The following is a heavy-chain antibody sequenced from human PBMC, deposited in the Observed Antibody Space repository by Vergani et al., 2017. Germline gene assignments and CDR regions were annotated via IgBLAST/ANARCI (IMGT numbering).Heavy chain of an antibody. CDR1: EFTFSNYA. D-gene: IGHD2-21*01. CDR2: ISGSGVSA. V-gene: IGHV3-23*01. Sequence: EVQLLESGGGLVQPGGSLRLTCAASEFTFSNYAMNWVRQAPGKGLEWVSGISGSGVSAYYTDSVKGRFTISRDNSKNMLFLQMNSLRAEDTALYYCASYFGAIGYLQHWGQGTLVTVSS. CDR3: ASYFGAIGYLQH. J-gene: IGHJ1*01.